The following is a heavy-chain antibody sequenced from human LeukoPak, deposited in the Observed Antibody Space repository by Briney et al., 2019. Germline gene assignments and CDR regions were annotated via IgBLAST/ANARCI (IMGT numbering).Heavy chain of an antibody. CDR2: IYHSGST. J-gene: IGHJ4*02. CDR1: GYSISSGYY. Sequence: PSETLSLTCTVSGYSISSGYYWGWIRQPPGKGLEWIGSIYHSGSTYYNPSLKSRVTISVDTSKNQFSLKLSSVTAADTAVYYCARVSVRGVIGHWGQGTLVTVSS. CDR3: ARVSVRGVIGH. V-gene: IGHV4-38-2*02. D-gene: IGHD3-10*01.